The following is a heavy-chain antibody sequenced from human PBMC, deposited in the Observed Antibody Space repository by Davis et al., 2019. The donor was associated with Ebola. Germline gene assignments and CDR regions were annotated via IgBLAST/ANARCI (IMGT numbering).Heavy chain of an antibody. CDR3: SMVYDFWSGYPRGYYYYMDV. J-gene: IGHJ6*03. Sequence: PGGSLRLSCAVYGGSFSGYYWSWIRQPPGKGLEWIGEINHSGSTNYNPSLKSRVTISVDTSKNQFSLKLSSVTAADTAVYYCSMVYDFWSGYPRGYYYYMDVWGKGTTVTVSS. CDR2: INHSGST. D-gene: IGHD3-3*01. CDR1: GGSFSGYY. V-gene: IGHV4-34*01.